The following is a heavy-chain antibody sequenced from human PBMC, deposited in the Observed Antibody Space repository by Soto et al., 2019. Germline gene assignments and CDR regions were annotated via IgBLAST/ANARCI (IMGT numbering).Heavy chain of an antibody. D-gene: IGHD5-18*01. CDR3: ATHTAMVGSYWYFDL. J-gene: IGHJ2*01. CDR2: ISGSGGNT. Sequence: EVQLLESGGDLVQPGGSLRLSCAASGFTFSNYAMSWVRQAPGKGLEWVSAISGSGGNTYYADSVKGRFTISRDNSKNTLYLQMNSLRADDTAVYYCATHTAMVGSYWYFDLWGRGTLVTVSS. CDR1: GFTFSNYA. V-gene: IGHV3-23*01.